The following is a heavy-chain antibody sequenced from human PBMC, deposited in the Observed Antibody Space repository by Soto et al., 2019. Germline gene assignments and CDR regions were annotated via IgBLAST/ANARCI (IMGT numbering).Heavy chain of an antibody. CDR1: GLNFSSYV. J-gene: IGHJ4*02. Sequence: SLRLSCSSSGLNFSSYVMHWVRQAPGKGLEYVSAISSNVGSTYYADSVKGRFTISRDNSKNTLYLQMSRLSAEGTDVYYCVKAFVWAPWYWGQGTLVTVSS. CDR3: VKAFVWAPWY. CDR2: ISSNVGST. D-gene: IGHD7-27*01. V-gene: IGHV3-64D*06.